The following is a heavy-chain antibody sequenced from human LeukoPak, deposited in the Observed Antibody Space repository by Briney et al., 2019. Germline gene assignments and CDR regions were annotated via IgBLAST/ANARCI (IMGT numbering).Heavy chain of an antibody. CDR2: IRFDGSNK. Sequence: PGGSLRLSCAASGFTFSSYGMLWVRQAPGKGLEWVAFIRFDGSNKYYADSVRGRFTISRDNSKNTLSLQMNSLRAEDTAAYYCAKEGSHYGETDYWGQGTLVTVSS. CDR3: AKEGSHYGETDY. CDR1: GFTFSSYG. D-gene: IGHD4-17*01. J-gene: IGHJ4*02. V-gene: IGHV3-30*02.